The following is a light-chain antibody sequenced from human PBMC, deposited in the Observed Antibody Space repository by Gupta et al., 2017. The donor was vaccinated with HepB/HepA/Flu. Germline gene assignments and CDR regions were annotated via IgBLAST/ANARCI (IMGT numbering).Light chain of an antibody. J-gene: IGKJ1*01. V-gene: IGKV3-11*01. Sequence: EIVLTQSSATLSLSPGERDTLSCRASQSVDESLAWYQQQPGQAPRLLIYEATRRATGIADRFSGSGSGTDITLTVGSIRPEDFAVYYCHHRSNRPPWTFGQGTKVEMK. CDR2: EAT. CDR1: QSVDES. CDR3: HHRSNRPPWT.